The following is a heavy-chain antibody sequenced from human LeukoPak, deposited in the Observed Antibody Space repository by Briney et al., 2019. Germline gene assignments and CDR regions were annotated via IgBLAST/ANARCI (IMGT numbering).Heavy chain of an antibody. D-gene: IGHD2-8*01. CDR2: IYYSGST. J-gene: IGHJ5*02. V-gene: IGHV4-31*03. CDR1: GGSISSGGYY. Sequence: SETLSLTCTVSGGSISSGGYYWSWIRQHPGKGLEWIGYIYYSGSTYYNPSLKSRVTISVDTSKNQFSLKLSSGTAADTAVYYCARVYGQMNWFDPWGQGTLVTVSS. CDR3: ARVYGQMNWFDP.